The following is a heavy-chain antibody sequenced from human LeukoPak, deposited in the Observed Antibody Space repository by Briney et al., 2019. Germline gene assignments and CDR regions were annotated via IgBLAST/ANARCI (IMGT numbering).Heavy chain of an antibody. CDR3: AREERITMIVVVGAFDI. Sequence: SETLSLTCTVSGGSISSGDYYWGWIRQPPGKGLEWIGSIYYSGSTYYNPSLKSRVTISVDTSKNQFSLKLSSVTAADTAVYYCAREERITMIVVVGAFDIWGQGTMVTVSS. J-gene: IGHJ3*02. CDR2: IYYSGST. D-gene: IGHD3-22*01. V-gene: IGHV4-39*07. CDR1: GGSISSGDYY.